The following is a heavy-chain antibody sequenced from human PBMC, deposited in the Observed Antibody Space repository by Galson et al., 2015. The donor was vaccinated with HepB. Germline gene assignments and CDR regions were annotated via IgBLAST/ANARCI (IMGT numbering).Heavy chain of an antibody. CDR1: GYNFNIYA. CDR2: INANTGNP. Sequence: SVKVSCKASGYNFNIYAMNWVRQAPGQGLEWMGWINANTGNPTCAQGFTGRFVFSLDTSVSTAYLQISSLKDEDTAVYYCAREAPGYDYYMDVWGKGTTITVSS. V-gene: IGHV7-4-1*02. J-gene: IGHJ6*03. D-gene: IGHD6-6*01. CDR3: AREAPGYDYYMDV.